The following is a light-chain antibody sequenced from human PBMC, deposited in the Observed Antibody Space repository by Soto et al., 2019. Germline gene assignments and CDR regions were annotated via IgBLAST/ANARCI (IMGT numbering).Light chain of an antibody. CDR2: EVS. J-gene: IGLJ1*01. Sequence: QSALTQPASVSGSPGQSITISCTGTSSDVGAYNYVSWYQQHPGKAPKLMIYEVSNRPSGVSYRFSGSKSGNTASLTISGLQAEDEAGYYCSSYTSSSTSYVFGTGTKLTVL. V-gene: IGLV2-14*01. CDR3: SSYTSSSTSYV. CDR1: SSDVGAYNY.